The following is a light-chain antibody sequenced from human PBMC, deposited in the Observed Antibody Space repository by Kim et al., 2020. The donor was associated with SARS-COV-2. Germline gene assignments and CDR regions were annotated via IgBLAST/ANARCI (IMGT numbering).Light chain of an antibody. CDR2: AAS. J-gene: IGKJ1*01. CDR3: QQYKYYPPT. V-gene: IGKV1-16*01. Sequence: AAVEDRVTITCRASQDISNYLAWVQQRPGKAPKSLIYAASSMEGGVPSRFTGSGSGTDFTLTISSLQPEDFATYYCQQYKYYPPTFGQGTKVDIK. CDR1: QDISNY.